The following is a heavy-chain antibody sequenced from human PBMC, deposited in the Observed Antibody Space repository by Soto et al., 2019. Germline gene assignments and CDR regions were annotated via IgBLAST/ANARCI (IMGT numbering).Heavy chain of an antibody. V-gene: IGHV3-74*01. J-gene: IGHJ4*02. CDR2: INSDGSGT. CDR1: GFTFSSYW. CDR3: ARVLVYTSGWPSH. Sequence: GGSLRLSCTASGFTFSSYWMHWVRQAPGKGLVWVSRINSDGSGTNYADSVKGRFTISRDNAKNTLYLQMNSLRAEDTAVYYCARVLVYTSGWPSHWGQGTLVTVSS. D-gene: IGHD6-19*01.